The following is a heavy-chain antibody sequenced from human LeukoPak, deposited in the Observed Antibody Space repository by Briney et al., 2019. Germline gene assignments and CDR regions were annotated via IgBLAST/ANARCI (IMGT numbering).Heavy chain of an antibody. J-gene: IGHJ4*02. Sequence: GGSLRLSCAASGFTFGSFEMNWARQAPGKGLEWISYISSSGSTIYYADSVKGRFTISRDNAKNSPYLQMNSLRAEDTAVYYCASGACSSSSCYAGAYWGQGTLVTVSS. D-gene: IGHD2-2*01. CDR3: ASGACSSSSCYAGAY. V-gene: IGHV3-48*03. CDR2: ISSSGSTI. CDR1: GFTFGSFE.